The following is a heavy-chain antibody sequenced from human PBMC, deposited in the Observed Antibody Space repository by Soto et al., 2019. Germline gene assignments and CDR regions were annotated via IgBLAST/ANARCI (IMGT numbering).Heavy chain of an antibody. Sequence: PSETLSLTCTVSGGSISSGGYYWSWIRQHPGKGLEWIGYIYYTGSTYYNPSLKSRVTISVDTSKNQFSLKLSSVTAADAAVYYCARVDFGGIRFPPKYFLHWGQGTLVTVSS. CDR3: ARVDFGGIRFPPKYFLH. CDR1: GGSISSGGYY. D-gene: IGHD2-8*02. J-gene: IGHJ1*01. CDR2: IYYTGST. V-gene: IGHV4-31*03.